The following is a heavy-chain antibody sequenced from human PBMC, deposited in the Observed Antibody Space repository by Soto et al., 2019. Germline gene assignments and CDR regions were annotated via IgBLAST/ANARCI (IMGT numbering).Heavy chain of an antibody. D-gene: IGHD3-3*01. J-gene: IGHJ4*02. V-gene: IGHV3-9*01. CDR3: AKEKRRLRFLEWLLSIDY. Sequence: EVQLVESGGGLVQPGRSLRLSCAASGFTFDDYAMHWVRQAPGKGLEWVSGISWHSGSIGYADSVKGRLTISRDNAKNSLYLQMDNLRAENTGLYYSAKEKRRLRFLEWLLSIDYWGQGTLVTVSS. CDR1: GFTFDDYA. CDR2: ISWHSGSI.